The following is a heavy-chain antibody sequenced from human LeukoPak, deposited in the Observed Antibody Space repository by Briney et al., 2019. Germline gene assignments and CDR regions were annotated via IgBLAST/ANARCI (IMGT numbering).Heavy chain of an antibody. J-gene: IGHJ3*02. CDR1: GGSISSYY. CDR3: ARELDSSSYSPIDI. Sequence: SETLSLTCTVSGGSISSYYWSWIRQPPGKGLEWIGYIYYSGSTNYNPSLKSRVTISVDTSKNQFSLKLSSVTAADTAVYYCARELDSSSYSPIDIWGQGTMVTVSS. D-gene: IGHD6-13*01. V-gene: IGHV4-59*12. CDR2: IYYSGST.